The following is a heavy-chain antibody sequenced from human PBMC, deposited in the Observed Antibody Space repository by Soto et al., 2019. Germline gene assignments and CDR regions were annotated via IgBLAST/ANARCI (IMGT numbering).Heavy chain of an antibody. Sequence: QVQLVQSGAEVKKPGASVNVSCKASGYTFTSYDINWVRQATGQGLEWMGWMNPNSGNTGYAQMFQGRLTMTRDTSGSTAYMELSGLRSEDTAVYYCARVGVTIFRVYYYGMDVWGQGTTVTVSS. V-gene: IGHV1-8*01. CDR2: MNPNSGNT. CDR1: GYTFTSYD. CDR3: ARVGVTIFRVYYYGMDV. J-gene: IGHJ6*02. D-gene: IGHD3-3*01.